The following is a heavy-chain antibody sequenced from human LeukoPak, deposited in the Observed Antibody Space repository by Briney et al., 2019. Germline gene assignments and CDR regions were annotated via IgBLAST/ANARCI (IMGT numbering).Heavy chain of an antibody. V-gene: IGHV1-69*05. CDR3: ARLGPAAFDL. D-gene: IGHD2-2*01. CDR1: GGDFSSYV. CDR2: IIPIIAAA. Sequence: ASVKVSCKASGGDFSSYVINWVRQAPGQGLEWMGGIIPIIAAANYAQKFQGRVTITTDESTSTAYMELSSLTSEDTAVYYCARLGPAAFDLWGRGTLVTVSS. J-gene: IGHJ2*01.